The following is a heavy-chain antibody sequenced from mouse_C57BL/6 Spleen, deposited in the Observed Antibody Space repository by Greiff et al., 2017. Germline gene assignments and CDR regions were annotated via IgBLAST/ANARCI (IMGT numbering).Heavy chain of an antibody. CDR2: IDPANGNT. D-gene: IGHD1-1*01. V-gene: IGHV14-3*01. Sequence: VHVKQSVAELVRPGASVKLSCTASGFNIKNTYMHWVKQRPEQGLEWIGRIDPANGNTKYAPKFQGKATITADTSSNTAYLQLSSLTSEDTAIYYCARDWATVVATPMDYWGQGTSVTVSS. J-gene: IGHJ4*01. CDR3: ARDWATVVATPMDY. CDR1: GFNIKNTY.